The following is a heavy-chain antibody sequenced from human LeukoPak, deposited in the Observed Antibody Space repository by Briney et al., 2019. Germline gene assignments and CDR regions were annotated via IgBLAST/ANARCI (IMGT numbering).Heavy chain of an antibody. J-gene: IGHJ4*02. Sequence: GGSLRLSCAASGFTFSSYGMHWVRQAPGKGLEWVANIKQDGSEKYYVDSVKGRFTISRDNAKNSLYLQMNSLRAEDTAVYYCVGNLDYWGQGTLVTVSS. CDR1: GFTFSSYG. D-gene: IGHD7-27*01. V-gene: IGHV3-7*01. CDR3: VGNLDY. CDR2: IKQDGSEK.